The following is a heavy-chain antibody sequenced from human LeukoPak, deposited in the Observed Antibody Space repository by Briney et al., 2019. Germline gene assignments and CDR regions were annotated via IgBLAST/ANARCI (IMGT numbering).Heavy chain of an antibody. J-gene: IGHJ6*03. Sequence: GGSLRLSCAASGFTFDDYAMHWVRQAPGKGLEWVSGISWNSGSIGYADSVKGRFTNSRDNAKNSLYLQMNSLRAEDTAVYYCARARSGSYDYYYMDVWGKGTTVTVSS. CDR3: ARARSGSYDYYYMDV. D-gene: IGHD1-26*01. CDR1: GFTFDDYA. CDR2: ISWNSGSI. V-gene: IGHV3-9*01.